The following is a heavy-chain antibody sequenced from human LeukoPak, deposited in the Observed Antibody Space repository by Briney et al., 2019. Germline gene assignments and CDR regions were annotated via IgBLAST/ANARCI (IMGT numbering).Heavy chain of an antibody. CDR3: ARRVGVALDY. CDR1: GYSISSGYY. V-gene: IGHV4-38-2*02. D-gene: IGHD2-21*01. Sequence: SETLSLTCTVSGYSISSGYYWGWIRQPPGRGLQWIGGIYHSGSTCYNPSLKSRVTISVDTSKNQFSLKLSSVTAADTAVYYCARRVGVALDYWGQGTLVTVSS. CDR2: IYHSGST. J-gene: IGHJ4*02.